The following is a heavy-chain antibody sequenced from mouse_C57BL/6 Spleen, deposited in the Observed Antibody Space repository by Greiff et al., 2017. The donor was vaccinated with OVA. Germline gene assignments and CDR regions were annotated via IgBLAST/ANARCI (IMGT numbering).Heavy chain of an antibody. J-gene: IGHJ2*01. CDR1: GFTFSSYA. CDR3: ARAFITTVVVPFDY. V-gene: IGHV5-4*03. D-gene: IGHD1-1*01. CDR2: ISDGGSYT. Sequence: EVKLEESGGGLVKPGGSLKLSCAASGFTFSSYAMSWVRQTPEKRLEWVATISDGGSYTYYPDNVKGRFTISRDNAKNNLYLQMSHLKSEDTSMYYCARAFITTVVVPFDYWGQGTTLTVSS.